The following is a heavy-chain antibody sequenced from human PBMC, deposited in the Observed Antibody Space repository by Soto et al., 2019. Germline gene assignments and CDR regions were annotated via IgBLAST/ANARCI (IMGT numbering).Heavy chain of an antibody. CDR2: ISAYNGNT. D-gene: IGHD3-16*02. CDR1: GYTFTSYG. Sequence: QVPLVQSGAEVKKPGASVKVSCNASGYTFTSYGISWVRQAPGQGREWMGWISAYNGNTNYAQKLQGRVTMTTDTSTSTAFMELRSLRSDDTAVYYCARASDYDYIWGSYRYRYFDYWGQGTLVTVSS. CDR3: ARASDYDYIWGSYRYRYFDY. J-gene: IGHJ4*02. V-gene: IGHV1-18*01.